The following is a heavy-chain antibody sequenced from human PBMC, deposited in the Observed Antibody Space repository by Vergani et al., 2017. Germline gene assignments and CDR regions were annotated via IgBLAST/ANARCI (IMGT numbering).Heavy chain of an antibody. Sequence: EVQLLESGGSLKQPGGSVRLSCAASGFTFSTYAMHWVRQAPGKGLEWVSALTGGGGSTYYADSVKGRFIISRDNSRDTLYLQMNSLRPEDTATYYCVKDAGSYDICFDSWGQGTLVTVSS. J-gene: IGHJ4*02. CDR1: GFTFSTYA. D-gene: IGHD1-26*01. CDR3: VKDAGSYDICFDS. V-gene: IGHV3-23*01. CDR2: LTGGGGST.